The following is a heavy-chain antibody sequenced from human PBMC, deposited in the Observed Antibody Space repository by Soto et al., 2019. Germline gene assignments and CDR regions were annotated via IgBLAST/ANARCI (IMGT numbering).Heavy chain of an antibody. CDR2: TYHSGST. D-gene: IGHD5-18*01. Sequence: TSETLSLTCAVSGGSISSGGYSWSWIRQPPGKGLEWIGYTYHSGSTYYNPSLKSRVTISVDRSTNQFSLNLSSVTAADTAVYYCARVARIQLWLRFDYWGQGTLVTSPQ. CDR1: GGSISSGGYS. J-gene: IGHJ4*02. V-gene: IGHV4-30-2*01. CDR3: ARVARIQLWLRFDY.